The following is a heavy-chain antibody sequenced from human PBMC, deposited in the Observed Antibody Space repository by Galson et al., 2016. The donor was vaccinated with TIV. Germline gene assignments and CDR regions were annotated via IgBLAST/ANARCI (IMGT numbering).Heavy chain of an antibody. CDR2: FDPEAGRT. D-gene: IGHD3-22*01. J-gene: IGHJ6*02. V-gene: IGHV1-24*01. CDR3: ATVAWFPGLSLDS. Sequence: SVKVSCKVSGYTLSEIAMHWVRQAPGKGLEWMGGFDPEAGRTIYAQKFHGRVTVTEGTATDTAYMEVNNLRSDDTAVYYCATVAWFPGLSLDSWGQGTTVTVSS. CDR1: GYTLSEIA.